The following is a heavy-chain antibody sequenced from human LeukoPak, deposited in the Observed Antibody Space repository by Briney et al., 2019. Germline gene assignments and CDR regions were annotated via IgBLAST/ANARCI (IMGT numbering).Heavy chain of an antibody. Sequence: SVKVSCKASGGTFSSYAISWVRQAPGQGLEWMGGIIPIFGTANYAQKFQGRVTITADESTSTAYMELSSLRSEDTAVYYCATPGGLRLGELSLYYYWGQGTLVTVSS. V-gene: IGHV1-69*13. J-gene: IGHJ4*02. CDR2: IIPIFGTA. CDR1: GGTFSSYA. CDR3: ATPGGLRLGELSLYYY. D-gene: IGHD3-16*02.